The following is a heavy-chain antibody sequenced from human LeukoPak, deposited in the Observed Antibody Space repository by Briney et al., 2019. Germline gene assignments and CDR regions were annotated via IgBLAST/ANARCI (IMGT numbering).Heavy chain of an antibody. J-gene: IGHJ3*02. CDR3: ARPYYDSSGYHDAFDI. D-gene: IGHD3-22*01. CDR1: GGSISSYY. V-gene: IGHV4-59*01. Sequence: PSETLSLTCTVSGGSISSYYWSWVRQPPGKGLEWIGYIYYSGSTNYNPPLKSRVTISVDTSKNQSSLKLSSGTAADTAVYYCARPYYDSSGYHDAFDIWGQGTMVTVSS. CDR2: IYYSGST.